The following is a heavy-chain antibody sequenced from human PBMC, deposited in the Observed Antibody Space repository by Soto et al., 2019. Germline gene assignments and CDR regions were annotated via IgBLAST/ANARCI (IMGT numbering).Heavy chain of an antibody. V-gene: IGHV1-46*01. J-gene: IGHJ5*02. D-gene: IGHD4-4*01. CDR1: GYTFTSYY. CDR2: INPSGGGT. Sequence: ASVKVSCKASGYTFTSYYMHWVRQAPGQGLEWMGIINPSGGGTRYAQKFQGRVTMTRDTSISTAYMELSSLRSEDTAVYYCARGADDYSNYVFNRGFDPWGQGTLVTVSS. CDR3: ARGADDYSNYVFNRGFDP.